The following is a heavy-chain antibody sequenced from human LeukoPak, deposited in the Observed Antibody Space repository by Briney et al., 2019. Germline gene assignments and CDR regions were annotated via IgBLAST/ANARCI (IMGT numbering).Heavy chain of an antibody. Sequence: ASVKVSCKASGYTFTSYDINWVRQAPGQGLEWMGWMNPNSGNTGYAQKFQGRVTITRNTSISTAHMELSSLRSEDTVVYYCARGYSSSWYGYYYYYYYMDVWGKGTTVTVSS. CDR3: ARGYSSSWYGYYYYYYYMDV. J-gene: IGHJ6*03. V-gene: IGHV1-8*03. CDR2: MNPNSGNT. D-gene: IGHD6-13*01. CDR1: GYTFTSYD.